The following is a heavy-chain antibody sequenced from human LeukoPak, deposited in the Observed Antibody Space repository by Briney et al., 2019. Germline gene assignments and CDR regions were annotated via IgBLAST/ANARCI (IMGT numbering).Heavy chain of an antibody. J-gene: IGHJ4*02. Sequence: SGPTLVKPTETLTLTCSFSGFSLGARGVGVGWIRQPPGKALEWLALIYWDDDKRYSPSLKSRLTITKDTSKNQVVLIMTNMDPVDTATYYCAHWIVGANFDYWGQGTLVTVSS. D-gene: IGHD1-26*01. CDR2: IYWDDDK. CDR3: AHWIVGANFDY. CDR1: GFSLGARGVG. V-gene: IGHV2-5*02.